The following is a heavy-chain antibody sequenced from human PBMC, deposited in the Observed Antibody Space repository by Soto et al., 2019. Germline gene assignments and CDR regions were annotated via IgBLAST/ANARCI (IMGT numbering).Heavy chain of an antibody. Sequence: ASVKVSCKASGYTFTSYAMHWVRQARGQRLEWMGWINAGNGNTKYSQKFQGRVTITRDTSASTAYMELSSLRSEDTAVYYCASTKDSSGYYRARPQHDAFDIWGQGAMVTVSS. CDR3: ASTKDSSGYYRARPQHDAFDI. J-gene: IGHJ3*02. V-gene: IGHV1-3*01. CDR1: GYTFTSYA. CDR2: INAGNGNT. D-gene: IGHD3-22*01.